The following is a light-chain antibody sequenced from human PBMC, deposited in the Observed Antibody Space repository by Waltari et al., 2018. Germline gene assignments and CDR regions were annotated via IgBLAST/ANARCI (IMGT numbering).Light chain of an antibody. CDR3: QQCYNFPYT. CDR1: QSVLSSSNNKNY. CDR2: WAS. V-gene: IGKV4-1*01. J-gene: IGKJ2*01. Sequence: DILMTLSLDAVAVLLGEGATRHRKSRQSVLSSSNNKNYLGWYQQKPGQPPKLLVSWASTRESGVPDRFSGSGSGTDFTLTISSLQAEDVAVYYCQQCYNFPYTFGQGTKLEIK.